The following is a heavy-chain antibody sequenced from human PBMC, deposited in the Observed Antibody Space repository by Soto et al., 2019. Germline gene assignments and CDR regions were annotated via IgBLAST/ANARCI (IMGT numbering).Heavy chain of an antibody. Sequence: SETLSLTCTVSGGSISSYYWSWIRQPPGKGLEWIGYIYYGGSTNYNPSLKSRVTISVDTSKNQFSLKLSSVTAADTAVYYCARDRGELLPYFDYWGQGTLVTVSS. CDR2: IYYGGST. D-gene: IGHD1-26*01. CDR1: GGSISSYY. V-gene: IGHV4-59*01. J-gene: IGHJ4*02. CDR3: ARDRGELLPYFDY.